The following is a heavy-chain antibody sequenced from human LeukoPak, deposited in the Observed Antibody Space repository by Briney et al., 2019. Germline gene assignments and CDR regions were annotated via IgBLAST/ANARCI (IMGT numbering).Heavy chain of an antibody. J-gene: IGHJ5*02. V-gene: IGHV1-69*06. D-gene: IGHD2-21*02. CDR1: GGTFNNYT. CDR3: ARTDCGGDCYSSRGWFDP. Sequence: SVKVSCKASGGTFNNYTISWVRQAPGQGLEWMGGIIPIFGTANYAQKFQGRVTITADKSTSTVYMDLGSLRSEDTAVYYCARTDCGGDCYSSRGWFDPWGQGTLVTVSS. CDR2: IIPIFGTA.